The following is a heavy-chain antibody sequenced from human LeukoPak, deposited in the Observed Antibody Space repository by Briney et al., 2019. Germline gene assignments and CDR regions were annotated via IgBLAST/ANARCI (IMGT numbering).Heavy chain of an antibody. V-gene: IGHV3-48*03. CDR2: ISSSGSTI. Sequence: GGSLRLSCAASGFTFSSYEMNWVRQAPGKGLEWVSYISSSGSTIYYADSVKGRFTISRDNSKNTLYLQMNSLRAEDTAVYYCAKCSRYCSGGSCYYYYYYMDVWGKGTTVTISS. J-gene: IGHJ6*03. D-gene: IGHD2-15*01. CDR3: AKCSRYCSGGSCYYYYYYMDV. CDR1: GFTFSSYE.